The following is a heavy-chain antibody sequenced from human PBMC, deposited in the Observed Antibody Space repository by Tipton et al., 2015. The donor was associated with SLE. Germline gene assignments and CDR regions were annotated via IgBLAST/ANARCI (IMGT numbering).Heavy chain of an antibody. CDR2: INHSGST. Sequence: TLSLTCAVYGGSFSGYYWSWIRQPPGKGLEWIGEINHSGSTNYNPSLKSRVTISVDTSKNQFSLKLSSVTAADTAVYYCARAGEARALDAFDIWGQGTMVTVSS. D-gene: IGHD3-10*01. CDR3: ARAGEARALDAFDI. J-gene: IGHJ3*02. V-gene: IGHV4-34*01. CDR1: GGSFSGYY.